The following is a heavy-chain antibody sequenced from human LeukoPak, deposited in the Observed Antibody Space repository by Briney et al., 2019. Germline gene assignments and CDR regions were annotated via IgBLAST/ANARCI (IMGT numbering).Heavy chain of an antibody. V-gene: IGHV1-8*01. D-gene: IGHD4-17*01. CDR3: ARCPPLTTVTTLYNWFDP. Sequence: ASVKVSCKASGYTFTSYDINWVRRATGQGLEWMGWMNPNSGNTGYAQKFQGRVTMTRNTSISTAYMELSSLRSEDTAVYYCARCPPLTTVTTLYNWFDPWGQGTLVTVSS. J-gene: IGHJ5*02. CDR1: GYTFTSYD. CDR2: MNPNSGNT.